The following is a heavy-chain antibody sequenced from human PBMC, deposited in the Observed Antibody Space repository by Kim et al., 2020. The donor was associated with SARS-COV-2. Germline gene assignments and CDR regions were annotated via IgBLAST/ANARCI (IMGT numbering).Heavy chain of an antibody. J-gene: IGHJ6*02. CDR3: ARELQWLGIFVGMDV. CDR1: GFTFSSYS. V-gene: IGHV3-48*02. CDR2: ISSSSSTI. Sequence: GGSLRLSCAASGFTFSSYSMNWVRQAPGKGLEWVSYISSSSSTIYYADSVKGRFTISRDNAKNSLYLQMNSLGDEDTAVYYCARELQWLGIFVGMDVWGQGTTVTVYS. D-gene: IGHD6-19*01.